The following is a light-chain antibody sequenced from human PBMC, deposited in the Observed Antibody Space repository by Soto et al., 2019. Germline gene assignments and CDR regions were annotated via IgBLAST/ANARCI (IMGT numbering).Light chain of an antibody. CDR1: TGAVTNDNH. CDR2: STT. V-gene: IGLV7-43*01. CDR3: LLYSGNSQPWV. J-gene: IGLJ3*02. Sequence: QAVVTQEASLTVSPGGTVTLTCASSTGAVTNDNHPNWFQQKPGQPPRALIYSTTNKHSWTPARFSGSLLGGKAALTLSGVQPEDEADYYCLLYSGNSQPWVFGGGTQLTVL.